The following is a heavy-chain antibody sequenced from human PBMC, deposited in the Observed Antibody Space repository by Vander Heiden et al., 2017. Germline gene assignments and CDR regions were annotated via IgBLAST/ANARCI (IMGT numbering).Heavy chain of an antibody. CDR1: GGPISSGGYY. V-gene: IGHV4-31*03. CDR3: ARTHFSGAYMGYNWFDP. CDR2: ISYIGST. D-gene: IGHD4-17*01. J-gene: IGHJ5*02. Sequence: QVQLQESGPGLVRSSQTLSLTCSVSGGPISSGGYYWNWIRQHPGKGLQWIGYISYIGSTYYNPSLKTRVLISVDTSKNQFSLTLSSVTAADTAVYYCARTHFSGAYMGYNWFDPWGQGTQVTVSS.